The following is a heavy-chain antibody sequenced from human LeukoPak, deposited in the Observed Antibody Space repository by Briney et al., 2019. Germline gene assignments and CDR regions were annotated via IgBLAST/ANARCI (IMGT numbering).Heavy chain of an antibody. J-gene: IGHJ4*02. V-gene: IGHV3-23*01. CDR3: ARGMYYYGSGSSFDN. Sequence: GGSLRLSCAASGFTFSSHAMSWVRQAPGKGLEWVSAISDSGGSTYYADSVKGRFTISRDNAKNSLYLQMNSLRAEDTAVYYCARGMYYYGSGSSFDNWGQGTLVTVSS. CDR1: GFTFSSHA. D-gene: IGHD3-10*01. CDR2: ISDSGGST.